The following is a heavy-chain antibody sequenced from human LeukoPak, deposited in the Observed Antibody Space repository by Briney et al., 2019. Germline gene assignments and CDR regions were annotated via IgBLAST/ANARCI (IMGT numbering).Heavy chain of an antibody. CDR1: GGSFSGYY. D-gene: IGHD1-26*01. Sequence: SETLSLTCAVYGGSFSGYYWSWIRQPPGKGLEWIGEINHSGSTNYNPSLKSRVTISVDASKNQFSLKLSSVTAADTAVYYCARALRGSYSYNGYYYYMDVWGKGTTVTISS. J-gene: IGHJ6*03. V-gene: IGHV4-34*01. CDR3: ARALRGSYSYNGYYYYMDV. CDR2: INHSGST.